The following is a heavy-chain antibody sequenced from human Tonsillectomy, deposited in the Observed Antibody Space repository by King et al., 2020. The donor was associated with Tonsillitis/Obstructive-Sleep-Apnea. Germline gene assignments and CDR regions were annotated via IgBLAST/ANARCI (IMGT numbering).Heavy chain of an antibody. CDR3: ARDMVSASHDAFDI. J-gene: IGHJ3*02. Sequence: VQLQESGPGLVKPSETLSLTCIVSGGACSSRSYYWSWIRQPPGKGRGWGGFIYLNGSPNYNPPLKSRVTTSVDTSKNPFSLKLSSLTAADTAVYYCARDMVSASHDAFDIWGQGTMVTVSS. CDR2: IYLNGSP. CDR1: GGACSSRSYY. D-gene: IGHD2-15*01. V-gene: IGHV4-61*01.